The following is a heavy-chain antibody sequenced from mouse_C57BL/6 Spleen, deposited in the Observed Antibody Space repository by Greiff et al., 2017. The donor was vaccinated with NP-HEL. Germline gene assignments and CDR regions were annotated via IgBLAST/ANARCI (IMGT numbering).Heavy chain of an antibody. CDR2: IDPSDSYT. V-gene: IGHV1-59*01. D-gene: IGHD2-2*01. J-gene: IGHJ4*01. CDR1: GYTFTSYW. Sequence: VQLQQPGAELVRPGTSVKLSCKASGYTFTSYWMHWVKQRPGQGLEWIGVIDPSDSYTNYNQKFKGKATLTVDTSSSTAYMQLSSLTSEDSAVYYCARGDGYDHYYAMDYWGQGTSVTVSS. CDR3: ARGDGYDHYYAMDY.